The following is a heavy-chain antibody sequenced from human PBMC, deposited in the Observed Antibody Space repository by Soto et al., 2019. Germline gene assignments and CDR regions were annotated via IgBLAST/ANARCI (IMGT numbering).Heavy chain of an antibody. CDR2: IWYDGSNK. V-gene: IGHV3-33*01. D-gene: IGHD4-17*01. Sequence: QVQLVESGGGVVQPGRSLRLSCAASGFTFSSYGMHWVRQAPGKGLEWVAVIWYDGSNKYYADSVKGRFTISRDNSKNTLYLQMNSLRAEDTAVYYCARDRGTVTPLDGMDVWGQGTTVTVSS. CDR1: GFTFSSYG. J-gene: IGHJ6*02. CDR3: ARDRGTVTPLDGMDV.